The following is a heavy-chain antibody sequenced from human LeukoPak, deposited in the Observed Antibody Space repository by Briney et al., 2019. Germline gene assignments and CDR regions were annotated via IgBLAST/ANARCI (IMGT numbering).Heavy chain of an antibody. CDR2: IYHSGST. Sequence: SETLSLTCTVSGYSISSGYYWGWIRPPPGKGLEWIGSIYHSGSTYYNPSLKSRVTISVDTSKNQFSLKLSSVTAADTAVYYCASRDYGDYEVAFDIWGQGTMVTVSS. CDR3: ASRDYGDYEVAFDI. V-gene: IGHV4-38-2*02. J-gene: IGHJ3*02. CDR1: GYSISSGYY. D-gene: IGHD4-17*01.